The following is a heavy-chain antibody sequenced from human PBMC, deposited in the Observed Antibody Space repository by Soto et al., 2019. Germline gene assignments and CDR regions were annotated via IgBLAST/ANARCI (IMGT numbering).Heavy chain of an antibody. D-gene: IGHD3-22*01. CDR2: ISYDGSNK. CDR3: ARGEYYYDSSGYYYGMDV. CDR1: GFTFSSYA. Sequence: QVQLVESGGGVVQPGRSLRLSCAASGFTFSSYAMHRVRQAPGKGLEWVAVISYDGSNKYYADSVKGRFTISRDNSKNTLYLQMNSLRAEDTAVYYCARGEYYYDSSGYYYGMDVWGQGTTVTVSS. J-gene: IGHJ6*02. V-gene: IGHV3-30-3*01.